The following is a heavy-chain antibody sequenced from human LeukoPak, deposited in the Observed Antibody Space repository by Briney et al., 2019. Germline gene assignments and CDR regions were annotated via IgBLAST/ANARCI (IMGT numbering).Heavy chain of an antibody. CDR3: ASSRYSSGRHDY. CDR2: SYYNGNT. J-gene: IGHJ4*02. Sequence: SETLSLTCTVSGGSITNYYWSWIRQPPGKGLEWIGFSYYNGNTNYNPSLKSRVTISVDTSKNQFSLKLSSVTAADTAVYYCASSRYSSGRHDYWGQGTLVTVSS. D-gene: IGHD6-19*01. CDR1: GGSITNYY. V-gene: IGHV4-59*01.